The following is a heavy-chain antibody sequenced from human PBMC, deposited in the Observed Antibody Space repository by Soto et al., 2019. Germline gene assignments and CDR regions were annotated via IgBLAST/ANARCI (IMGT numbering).Heavy chain of an antibody. Sequence: SVRVSCKASGGTFSSYAISWVRQAPGQGLEWMGGIIPIFGTANYAQKFQGRVTITADESTSTAYMELSSLRSEDTAVYYCARDPLAYCGGDCFERSGAFDIWGQGTMVTVSS. CDR1: GGTFSSYA. J-gene: IGHJ3*02. V-gene: IGHV1-69*13. CDR3: ARDPLAYCGGDCFERSGAFDI. D-gene: IGHD2-21*02. CDR2: IIPIFGTA.